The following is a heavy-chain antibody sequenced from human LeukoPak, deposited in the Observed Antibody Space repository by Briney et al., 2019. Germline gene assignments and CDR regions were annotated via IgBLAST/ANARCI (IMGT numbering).Heavy chain of an antibody. CDR2: MDPNSGNT. CDR1: GYTFTSYD. V-gene: IGHV1-8*01. Sequence: ASVKVSCKASGYTFTSYDTNWVRQATGQGLEWMGWMDPNSGNTGYAQKFQGRVTMTRDTSISTAYMELSSLRSEDTAVYYCAREFRVVAPTQGDDYWGQGTLVTVSS. D-gene: IGHD2-21*01. CDR3: AREFRVVAPTQGDDY. J-gene: IGHJ4*02.